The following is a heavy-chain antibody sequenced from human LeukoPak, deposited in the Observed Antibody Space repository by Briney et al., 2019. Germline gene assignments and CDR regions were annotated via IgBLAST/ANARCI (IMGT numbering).Heavy chain of an antibody. V-gene: IGHV1-69*13. D-gene: IGHD3-9*01. CDR1: GYTFTSYA. Sequence: SVKVSCKASGYTFTSYAISWVRQAPGQGLEWMGGIIPIFGTANYAQNFQGRVTITADESTSTVYMDLSSLRSEDTAVYYCARAERVLRYFDWLPHFDYWGQGTLVTVSS. CDR3: ARAERVLRYFDWLPHFDY. J-gene: IGHJ4*01. CDR2: IIPIFGTA.